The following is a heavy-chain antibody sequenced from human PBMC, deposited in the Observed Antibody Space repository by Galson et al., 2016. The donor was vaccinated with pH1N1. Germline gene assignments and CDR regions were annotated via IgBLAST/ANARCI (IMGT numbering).Heavy chain of an antibody. CDR3: ARMGVASGGRYYYVMDV. Sequence: PALVKPTQTLKLTCTFSGFSLSTFGVRVSWIRQSPGKALEWLARIDWYDEKFYSPSLKTRLTISKDTSKDQVVLTMTNMDPVDTGTYYCARMGVASGGRYYYVMDVWGQGTTVTVSS. J-gene: IGHJ6*02. D-gene: IGHD3-10*01. CDR2: IDWYDEK. CDR1: GFSLSTFGVR. V-gene: IGHV2-70*04.